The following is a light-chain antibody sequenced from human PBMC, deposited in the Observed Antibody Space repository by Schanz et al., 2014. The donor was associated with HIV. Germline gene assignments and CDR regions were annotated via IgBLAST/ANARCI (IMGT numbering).Light chain of an antibody. CDR2: LNSDGSH. CDR1: SGYSSYA. V-gene: IGLV4-69*01. CDR3: QTWGTGIRV. J-gene: IGLJ3*02. Sequence: QPVLTQSPSASASLGASVKLTRTLSSGYSSYAIAWHQQQPEKGPRYLMNLNSDGSHSKGDGIPDRFSGSSSGAERYLTISSLQSEDEADYYCQTWGTGIRVFGGGTKLTVL.